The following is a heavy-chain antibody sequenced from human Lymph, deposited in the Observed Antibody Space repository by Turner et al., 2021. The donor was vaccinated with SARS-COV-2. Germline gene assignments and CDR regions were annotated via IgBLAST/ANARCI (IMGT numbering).Heavy chain of an antibody. CDR2: ISGSGAST. Sequence: EVQLLESGGGLVQPGGSLRLSCAASGFTFSGYTMSWVRQAPGKGLEWVSAISGSGASTYYADSVKGRFTISRDNSKNTLYLQMNSLRVEDTAVYYCAKDGYDGIYCGGGSCYSGWFDPWGQGTLVTVSS. CDR1: GFTFSGYT. D-gene: IGHD2-15*01. J-gene: IGHJ5*02. V-gene: IGHV3-23*01. CDR3: AKDGYDGIYCGGGSCYSGWFDP.